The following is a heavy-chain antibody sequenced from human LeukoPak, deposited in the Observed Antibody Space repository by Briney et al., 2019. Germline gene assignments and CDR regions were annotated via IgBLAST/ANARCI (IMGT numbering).Heavy chain of an antibody. J-gene: IGHJ4*02. D-gene: IGHD1-26*01. Sequence: GGSLRLSCAASGFTFSSYDMTWVRQAPGRGLEWVSSIRPSGDYTYYGDSVKGRFTISRDNSKNTVYLQMNSLRAEDTAVYYCARDRLGALNYWGQGTLVTVSS. V-gene: IGHV3-23*01. CDR1: GFTFSSYD. CDR2: IRPSGDYT. CDR3: ARDRLGALNY.